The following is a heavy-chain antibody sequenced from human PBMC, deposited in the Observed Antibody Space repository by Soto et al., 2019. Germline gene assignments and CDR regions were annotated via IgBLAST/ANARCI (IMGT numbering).Heavy chain of an antibody. D-gene: IGHD3-22*01. Sequence: EVQLVESGGGLVQPGGSLRLSCAASGFTFSSYSMNWVRQAPGKGLEWVSYISSSSSTIYYEDSVKGRFTISRDNAKNSLYLQMNSLRAADTAVYYCARVDYDDSSGVGDAFDIWGQGTMVTVSS. J-gene: IGHJ3*02. V-gene: IGHV3-48*01. CDR3: ARVDYDDSSGVGDAFDI. CDR1: GFTFSSYS. CDR2: ISSSSSTI.